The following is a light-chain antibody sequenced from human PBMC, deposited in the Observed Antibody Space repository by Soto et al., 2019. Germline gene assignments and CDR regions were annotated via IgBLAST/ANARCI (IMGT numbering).Light chain of an antibody. J-gene: IGLJ2*01. CDR1: SSDIGDYKY. V-gene: IGLV2-14*03. CDR2: DVS. Sequence: QSALTQPASVSGSPGQSITISYTGSSSDIGDYKYVSWYKHHPGKAPKLMIYDVSNRPSGVSHRFSGSKSGNTASLTISGLQAEDEADYYCSSYTTTNFVIFGGGTKLTVL. CDR3: SSYTTTNFVI.